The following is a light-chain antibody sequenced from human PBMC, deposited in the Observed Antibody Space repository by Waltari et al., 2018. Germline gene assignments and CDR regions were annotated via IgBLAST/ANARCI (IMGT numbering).Light chain of an antibody. CDR3: QAWDSSTSVV. CDR1: KLGDKY. V-gene: IGLV3-1*01. Sequence: SYELTQPPSVSVSPGQTASITCSGDKLGDKYACWYQQKPGQSPVLVIYQDSKRPSGIPERFSGSNAGNTATLTNSGTQAMDEADYYCQAWDSSTSVVFGGGTKLPVL. J-gene: IGLJ2*01. CDR2: QDS.